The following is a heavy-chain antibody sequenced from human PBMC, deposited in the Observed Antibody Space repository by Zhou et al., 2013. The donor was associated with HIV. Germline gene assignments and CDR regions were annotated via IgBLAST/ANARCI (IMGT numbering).Heavy chain of an antibody. CDR3: ARVRGSSGYPNAPQWFDP. D-gene: IGHD3-22*01. CDR1: GGSFTSDG. Sequence: QVQLVQSGAELKKPGSSLKVSCKASGGSFTSDGIIWVRQAPGQGLEWVGRVIPLLGLTTYAQKFQGRVTITADRSTGTAYMELSSLRSEDTAVYYCARVRGSSGYPNAPQWFDPWGQGTLVTVSS. V-gene: IGHV1-69*04. J-gene: IGHJ5*02. CDR2: VIPLLGLT.